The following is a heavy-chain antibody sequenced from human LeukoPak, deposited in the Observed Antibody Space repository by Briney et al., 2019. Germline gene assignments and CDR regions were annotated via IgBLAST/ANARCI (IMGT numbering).Heavy chain of an antibody. D-gene: IGHD1-26*01. CDR1: RFTFSSYT. V-gene: IGHV3-23*01. Sequence: GGSLRLSCTASRFTFSSYTMSWVRQAPGKGLEWVSAITSSGGSTYYADSVKGRFTISRDNSKNTLYLQMSNLRAEDTAVYYCAKDKWEEYWGQGTLVTVSS. CDR2: ITSSGGST. J-gene: IGHJ4*02. CDR3: AKDKWEEY.